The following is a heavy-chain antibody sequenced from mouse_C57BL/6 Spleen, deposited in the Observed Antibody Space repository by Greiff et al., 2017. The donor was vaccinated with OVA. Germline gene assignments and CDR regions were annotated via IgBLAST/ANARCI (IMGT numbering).Heavy chain of an antibody. D-gene: IGHD1-1*01. J-gene: IGHJ1*03. Sequence: LEESGAELVKPGASVKISCKASGYAFSSYWMNWVKQRPGKGLEWIGQIYPGDGDTNYNGKFKGKATLTADKSSSTAYMQLSSLTSEDSAVYFCARCGSSYGWYFDVWGTGTTVTVSS. CDR1: GYAFSSYW. V-gene: IGHV1-80*01. CDR3: ARCGSSYGWYFDV. CDR2: IYPGDGDT.